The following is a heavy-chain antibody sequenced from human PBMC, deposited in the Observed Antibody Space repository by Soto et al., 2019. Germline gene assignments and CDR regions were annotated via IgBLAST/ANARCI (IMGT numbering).Heavy chain of an antibody. CDR1: GGSITNYY. CDR3: ARHGFGPLHGLVDV. CDR2: INYDGYS. Sequence: QVQLQESGPGLVKPSETLSLTCTVSGGSITNYYCSWFRQPPGKGLEWIGYINYDGYSAYNLSLKRRVTRSMDASKTQFSLMLESVTATDTAVYYWARHGFGPLHGLVDVWGPGTTVIVSS. J-gene: IGHJ6*02. D-gene: IGHD3-10*01. V-gene: IGHV4-59*08.